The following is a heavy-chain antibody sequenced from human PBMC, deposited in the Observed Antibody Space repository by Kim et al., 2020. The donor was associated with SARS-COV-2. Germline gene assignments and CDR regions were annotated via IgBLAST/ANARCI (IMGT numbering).Heavy chain of an antibody. J-gene: IGHJ4*02. D-gene: IGHD4-17*01. Sequence: SETLSLTCTVSGGSISSSSYYWGWIRQPPGKGLEWIGSIYYSGSTYYNTSLKSRVTISVDTSKNQFSLKLSSVTAADTAVYYCARHVVARTRYGGNPYDYWGQGTLVTVSS. CDR2: IYYSGST. CDR1: GGSISSSSYY. CDR3: ARHVVARTRYGGNPYDY. V-gene: IGHV4-39*01.